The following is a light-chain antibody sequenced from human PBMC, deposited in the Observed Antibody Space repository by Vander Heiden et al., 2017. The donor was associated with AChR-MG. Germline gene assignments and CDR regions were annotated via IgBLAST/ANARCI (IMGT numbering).Light chain of an antibody. CDR1: QGINTY. V-gene: IGKV1-39*01. CDR2: AAS. Sequence: DIQMTQSPSSLSASVGDRITITCRASQGINTYLNWYQQKPGKAPKVLIYAASSLQSGVPSRFSGSGSGTDFTLTISSLQPEDFATYYCQESASTSWTFGQGAKVEIK. CDR3: QESASTSWT. J-gene: IGKJ1*01.